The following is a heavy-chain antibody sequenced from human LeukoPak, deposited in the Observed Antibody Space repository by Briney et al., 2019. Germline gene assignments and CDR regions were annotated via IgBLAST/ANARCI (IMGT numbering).Heavy chain of an antibody. CDR1: GFTLSGYW. J-gene: IGHJ4*02. Sequence: GGSLRLSCAASGFTLSGYWMSWVRQAPGKGLEWVASMNVDGSEKYYVDSVKGRFAISRDNAKNSLFLQMNSLRAEDTAVYYCARSGYRHFDYWGQGALVTVSS. CDR2: MNVDGSEK. CDR3: ARSGYRHFDY. V-gene: IGHV3-7*01. D-gene: IGHD2-15*01.